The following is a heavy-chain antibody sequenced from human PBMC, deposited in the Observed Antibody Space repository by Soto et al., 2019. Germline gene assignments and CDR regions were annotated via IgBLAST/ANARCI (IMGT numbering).Heavy chain of an antibody. J-gene: IGHJ6*02. V-gene: IGHV1-69*12. CDR3: AGHSSGVPGYYYGMDV. CDR2: IIPIFDTA. D-gene: IGHD3-22*01. CDR1: GGTFSSYA. Sequence: QVQLVQSGAEVKKPGSSVKVSCKASGGTFSSYAISWVRQAPGQGLEWMGGIIPIFDTADYEQKFQGRVTITEEQSTNTAYMELSSLTSEDTAVYYCAGHSSGVPGYYYGMDVWGQGTTVTVSS.